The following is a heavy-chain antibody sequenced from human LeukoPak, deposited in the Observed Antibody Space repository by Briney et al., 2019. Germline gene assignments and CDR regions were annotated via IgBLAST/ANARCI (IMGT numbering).Heavy chain of an antibody. J-gene: IGHJ5*02. CDR1: GGSISSGGYY. Sequence: PSETLSLTCTVSGGSISSGGYYWSWIRQPPGKGLEWIGYIYHSGSTYYNPSLESRVTISLDRSKSQFSLKLSSVTAADTAVYYCATLEWDTAIAWGQGTLVTVSS. CDR3: ATLEWDTAIA. D-gene: IGHD5-18*01. V-gene: IGHV4-30-2*01. CDR2: IYHSGST.